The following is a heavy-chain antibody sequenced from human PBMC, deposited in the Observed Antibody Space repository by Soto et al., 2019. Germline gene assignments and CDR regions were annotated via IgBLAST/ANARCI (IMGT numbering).Heavy chain of an antibody. Sequence: EVQLVQSGPEVKKPGESLRISCRTPGYSFIDYRIGWVRQMPGKGLEWMGMIYPADSDTKYRPSFEGQVTISVDKSITTAYLQWGSLRATDTALYYCARHSLGGIAVPGTPSFYYHYMDVWGTGTTVTVSS. CDR1: GYSFIDYR. D-gene: IGHD6-19*01. CDR2: IYPADSDT. J-gene: IGHJ6*03. V-gene: IGHV5-51*03. CDR3: ARHSLGGIAVPGTPSFYYHYMDV.